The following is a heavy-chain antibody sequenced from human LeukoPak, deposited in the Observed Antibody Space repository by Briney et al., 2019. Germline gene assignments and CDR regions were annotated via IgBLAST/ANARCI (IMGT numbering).Heavy chain of an antibody. CDR2: IYYSGST. CDR3: ARGPRYYDILTGYSNWFDP. J-gene: IGHJ5*02. CDR1: GGSISSSSYY. D-gene: IGHD3-9*01. V-gene: IGHV4-39*01. Sequence: PSETLSLTCTVSGGSISSSSYYWGWIRQPPGKGLEWIGSIYYSGSTYYNPSLKSRVTISVDTSKNQFSLKLSSVTAADTAVYYCARGPRYYDILTGYSNWFDPWGQGTLVTVSS.